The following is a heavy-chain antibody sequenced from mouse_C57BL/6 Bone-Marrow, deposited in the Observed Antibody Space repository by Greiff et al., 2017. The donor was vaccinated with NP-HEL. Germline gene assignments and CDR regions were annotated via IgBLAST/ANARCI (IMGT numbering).Heavy chain of an antibody. Sequence: EVKVVESGGGLVQSGRSLRLSCATSGFTFSDFYMEWVRQAPGKGLEWIAASRNKANDYTTEYSASVKGRFIVSRDTSKSILYLQMNALRAEDTAIYYCARDAPYGNYAMDYWGQGTSVTVSS. CDR3: ARDAPYGNYAMDY. V-gene: IGHV7-1*01. J-gene: IGHJ4*01. D-gene: IGHD2-1*01. CDR2: SRNKANDYTT. CDR1: GFTFSDFY.